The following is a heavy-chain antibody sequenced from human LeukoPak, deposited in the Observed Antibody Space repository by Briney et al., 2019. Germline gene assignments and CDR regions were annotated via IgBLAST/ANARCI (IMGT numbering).Heavy chain of an antibody. V-gene: IGHV1-18*01. J-gene: IGHJ4*02. Sequence: ASVKVSCKASGYTFNIYGISWVRQAPGEGLEWMGWISAYNGDTNFAQNLQGRVTMTTDTSTSTVYMELSSLRSEDTAVYYCARAQGYGGKTGFDYWGQGTLVTVSS. CDR3: ARAQGYGGKTGFDY. CDR2: ISAYNGDT. CDR1: GYTFNIYG. D-gene: IGHD4-23*01.